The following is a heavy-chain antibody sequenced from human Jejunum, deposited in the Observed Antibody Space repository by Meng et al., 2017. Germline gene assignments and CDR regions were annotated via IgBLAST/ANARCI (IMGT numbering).Heavy chain of an antibody. D-gene: IGHD1-26*01. CDR1: GGSVSRAGYQ. CDR3: ARDHMGSLDY. CDR2: AST. V-gene: IGHV4-61*08. J-gene: IGHJ4*02. Sequence: VQLQGSGPGLVRPSDTLSLIGTVAGGSVSRAGYQWGWIRQPPGKGLEWIGYASTNYNPSLKSRVTISLDTSRNQFSLSLSSVTAADTAVYYCARDHMGSLDYWGQGILVTVSS.